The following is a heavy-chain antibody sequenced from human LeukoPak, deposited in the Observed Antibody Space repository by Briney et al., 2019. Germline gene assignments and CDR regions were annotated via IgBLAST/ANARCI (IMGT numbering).Heavy chain of an antibody. Sequence: SQTLSLTCTVSGGSISSGGYYWRWIRQPPGKGLEWIGYIYHSGSTYYNPSLMSRVTISVDRSKNQFSLKLSSVTAADTAVFYCARGQLELIDYWGQGTLVTVSS. J-gene: IGHJ4*02. CDR2: IYHSGST. V-gene: IGHV4-30-2*01. CDR1: GGSISSGGYY. CDR3: ARGQLELIDY. D-gene: IGHD1-1*01.